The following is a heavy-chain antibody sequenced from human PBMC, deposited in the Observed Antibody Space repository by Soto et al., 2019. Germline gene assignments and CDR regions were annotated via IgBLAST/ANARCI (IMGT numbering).Heavy chain of an antibody. CDR2: IYPSDSDT. J-gene: IGHJ4*02. CDR3: ARPANTAADHFDL. CDR1: GYTFTIYW. D-gene: IGHD4-17*01. V-gene: IGHV5-51*01. Sequence: PGASLKISCQVSGYTFTIYWIGWVRQMPGKGLEWMGIIYPSDSDTRYSSSFQGQVTISADQSINTAYLQWDSLKASDTAIYYCARPANTAADHFDLWGQGTPVTVSS.